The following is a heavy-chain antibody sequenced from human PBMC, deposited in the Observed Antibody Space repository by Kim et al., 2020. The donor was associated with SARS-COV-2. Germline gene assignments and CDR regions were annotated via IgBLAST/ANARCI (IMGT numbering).Heavy chain of an antibody. D-gene: IGHD3-22*01. CDR3: ARSHAPSMIVVVITPGAFDI. CDR1: GFTFSSYA. CDR2: ISSNGGST. V-gene: IGHV3-64*01. J-gene: IGHJ3*02. Sequence: GGSLRLSCAASGFTFSSYAMHWVRQAPGKGLEYVSAISSNGGSTYYANSVKCRFTISRDNSKNTLYLQMGSLRAEDMAVYYCARSHAPSMIVVVITPGAFDIWGQGTMVTVSS.